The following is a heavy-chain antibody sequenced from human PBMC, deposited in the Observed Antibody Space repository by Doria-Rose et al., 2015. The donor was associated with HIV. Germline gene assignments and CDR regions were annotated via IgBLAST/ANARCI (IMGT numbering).Heavy chain of an antibody. CDR3: VMMPHY. CDR1: GASISSDNY. D-gene: IGHD3-16*01. J-gene: IGHJ4*02. CDR2: YYSSGRT. Sequence: QMQLQKSSPGLVKNSEALSLTCTVYGASISSDNYWGWIRQPPGKGLEWIGSYYSSGRTYYNPSLKSRVTISADTSKNQFSLNLSSLTAADTAVYYCVMMPHYWGQGTLVTVSS. V-gene: IGHV4-39*07.